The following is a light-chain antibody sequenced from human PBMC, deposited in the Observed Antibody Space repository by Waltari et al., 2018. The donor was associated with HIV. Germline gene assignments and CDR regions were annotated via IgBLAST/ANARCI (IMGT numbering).Light chain of an antibody. Sequence: PGERVTLSCRASQSVSSSYLTWYQQKPGQAPRLLIYGASTRATSIPARFSGSGFGTDFTLTISSLQPEDFAVYYCQQDYNLPRTFGGGTKVEIK. CDR1: QSVSSSY. CDR2: GAS. CDR3: QQDYNLPRT. J-gene: IGKJ4*01. V-gene: IGKV3D-7*01.